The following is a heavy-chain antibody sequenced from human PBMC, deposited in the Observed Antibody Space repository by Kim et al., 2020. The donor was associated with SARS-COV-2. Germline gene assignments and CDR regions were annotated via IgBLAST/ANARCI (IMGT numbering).Heavy chain of an antibody. D-gene: IGHD3-22*01. J-gene: IGHJ4*02. V-gene: IGHV5-51*01. CDR3: ARHENYYDTPFGY. Sequence: YSPSFQGQVTISADKSISTAYLQWSSLKASDTAMYYCARHENYYDTPFGYWGQGTLVTVSS.